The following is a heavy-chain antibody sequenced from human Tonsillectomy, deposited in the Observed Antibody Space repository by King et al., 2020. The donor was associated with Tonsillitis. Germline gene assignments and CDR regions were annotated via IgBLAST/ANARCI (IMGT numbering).Heavy chain of an antibody. Sequence: VQLVESGGGLVQPGGSLRLSCAASGFTFSSYWMSWVRQAPGKGLEWVANIKQDGSEKYYVVSVKGRFTISIDNAKNSLFLQMNSLRAEDTAVYYCARGRDYYEYCHEGMVDWGQERTVAASS. V-gene: IGHV3-7*01. CDR1: GFTFSSYW. CDR3: ARGRDYYEYCHEGMVD. D-gene: IGHD3-22*01. J-gene: IGHJ6*02. CDR2: IKQDGSEK.